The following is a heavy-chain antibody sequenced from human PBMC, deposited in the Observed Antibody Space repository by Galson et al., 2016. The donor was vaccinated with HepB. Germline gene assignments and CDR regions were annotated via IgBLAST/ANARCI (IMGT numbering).Heavy chain of an antibody. J-gene: IGHJ4*02. CDR1: GFTVSANY. CDR2: LYGRGDA. V-gene: IGHV3-53*01. Sequence: SLRLSCAVSGFTVSANYMTWVRQTPGKGLEWVSVLYGRGDAYYSDSVKGRFTISRDNYKNTLYFQMNSLRAEDAALYYCSKVLADMATYDYFDYWGQGTLVTVSS. CDR3: SKVLADMATYDYFDY. D-gene: IGHD3-9*01.